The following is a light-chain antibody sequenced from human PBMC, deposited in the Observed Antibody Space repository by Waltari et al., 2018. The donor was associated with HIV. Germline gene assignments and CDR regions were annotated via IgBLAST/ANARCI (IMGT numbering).Light chain of an antibody. J-gene: IGKJ4*01. CDR1: QDISSY. CDR3: QQYDNLLT. V-gene: IGKV1-33*01. Sequence: DIQMTQSPSSLSASVGDRVTITCQASQDISSYLHWYQQKPGKAPKLLIYDASNLETGVPSRFSGSGSRTDFTFTISSLQPEDIATYYCQQYDNLLTFGGGTKVEIK. CDR2: DAS.